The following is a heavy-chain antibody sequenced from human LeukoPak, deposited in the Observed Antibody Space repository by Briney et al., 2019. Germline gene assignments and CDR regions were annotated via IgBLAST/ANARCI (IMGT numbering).Heavy chain of an antibody. J-gene: IGHJ4*02. CDR2: IYSGGST. V-gene: IGHV3-53*04. CDR3: ASGGAYSSGWYGGDY. Sequence: GGSLRLSCAASGFTVSSNYMGWVRQAPGKGLEWVSVIYSGGSTYYTDSVKGRFTISRHNSKNTLYLQMNSLRAEDTAVYYCASGGAYSSGWYGGDYWGQGTLVTVSS. D-gene: IGHD6-19*01. CDR1: GFTVSSNY.